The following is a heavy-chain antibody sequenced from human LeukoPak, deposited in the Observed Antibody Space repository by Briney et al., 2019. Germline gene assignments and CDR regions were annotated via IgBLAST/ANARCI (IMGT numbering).Heavy chain of an antibody. D-gene: IGHD3-9*01. J-gene: IGHJ4*02. Sequence: PGGSLRLSRAASGFTFSNYAMSWVRQAPGKGLEWVSAILGSGGSTYYADSGKGRFTVSRDNSKSTLYFQMNSLRAEDTALYYCAKWGDYDVLTGYYVPDYWGQGTLVTVSS. CDR2: ILGSGGST. V-gene: IGHV3-23*01. CDR3: AKWGDYDVLTGYYVPDY. CDR1: GFTFSNYA.